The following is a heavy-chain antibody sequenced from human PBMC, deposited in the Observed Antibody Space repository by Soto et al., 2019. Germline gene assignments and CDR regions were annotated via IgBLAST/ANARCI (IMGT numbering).Heavy chain of an antibody. Sequence: EVQLVESGGGLVQPGGSLRLSCVASGFTFSSYSMVWVRQAPGKGLEWIAYIFASSTTIHYADSVKGRFTVSRDNTQNSLFLLMNSLRAEDTAIYYCARYKDWAFDYWGQGTQVIVSS. CDR1: GFTFSSYS. D-gene: IGHD3-9*01. J-gene: IGHJ4*02. CDR2: IFASSTTI. V-gene: IGHV3-48*04. CDR3: ARYKDWAFDY.